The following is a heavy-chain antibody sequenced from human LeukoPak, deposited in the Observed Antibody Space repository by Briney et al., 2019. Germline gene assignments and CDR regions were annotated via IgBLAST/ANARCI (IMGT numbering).Heavy chain of an antibody. CDR3: ARHTPLAATVVNQGFDY. CDR2: IYSGGST. J-gene: IGHJ4*02. D-gene: IGHD4-23*01. V-gene: IGHV3-53*01. CDR1: GFTVSSNY. Sequence: GGSLRLSFAASGFTVSSNYMSWVRQAPGKGLEWVSVIYSGGSTYYADSVKGRFTISRDNSKNTLYLQMNSLRAEDTAVYYCARHTPLAATVVNQGFDYWGQGTLVTVSS.